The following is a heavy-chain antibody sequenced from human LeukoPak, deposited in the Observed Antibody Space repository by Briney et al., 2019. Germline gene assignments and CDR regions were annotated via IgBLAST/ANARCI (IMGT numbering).Heavy chain of an antibody. J-gene: IGHJ6*03. Sequence: GGSLRLSCAASGFTFSSYVMHWVRQAPGKGLEWVAFISYDGSNKYYADSVKGRFTISRDNSKNTLYLQMNNLRAEDTAIYYCAKGKKLAARPYYMDVWGKGTTVTVSS. CDR1: GFTFSSYV. CDR2: ISYDGSNK. D-gene: IGHD6-6*01. V-gene: IGHV3-30*18. CDR3: AKGKKLAARPYYMDV.